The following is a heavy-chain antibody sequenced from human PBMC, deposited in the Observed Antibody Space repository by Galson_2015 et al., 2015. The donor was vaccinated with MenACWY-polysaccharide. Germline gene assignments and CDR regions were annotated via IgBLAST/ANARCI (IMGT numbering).Heavy chain of an antibody. CDR1: GATFSNYG. CDR3: ARDTRPFSYGSESYYYYGMDV. J-gene: IGHJ6*02. V-gene: IGHV3-21*01. CDR2: ISTSSSYI. Sequence: SLRLSCAASGATFSNYGIHWVRQAPGKGLEWVSSISTSSSYICYADSVKGRFTISRDNDKNSLYLQMNSLRPEDTAVYYCARDTRPFSYGSESYYYYGMDVWGQGTTVTVSS. D-gene: IGHD3-10*01.